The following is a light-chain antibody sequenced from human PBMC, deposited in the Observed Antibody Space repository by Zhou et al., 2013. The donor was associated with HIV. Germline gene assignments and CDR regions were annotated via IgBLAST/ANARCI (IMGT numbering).Light chain of an antibody. Sequence: DIQITQSPSSLSASVGDRVTITCQAAEDIRHYLNWYQQRPGEAPKLLIYDASSLEAGVSSRFSGSGSGTDFTFTISSLQPEDIAVYYCQQHDTLPLTFGPGTTLDL. CDR2: DAS. CDR1: EDIRHY. J-gene: IGKJ3*01. CDR3: QQHDTLPLT. V-gene: IGKV1-33*01.